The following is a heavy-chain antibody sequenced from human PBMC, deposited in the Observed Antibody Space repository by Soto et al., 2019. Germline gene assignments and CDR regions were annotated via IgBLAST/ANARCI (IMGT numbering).Heavy chain of an antibody. CDR3: AKDVWLGELLGVFDY. CDR1: GFTFRRYA. V-gene: IGHV3-23*01. D-gene: IGHD3-10*01. J-gene: IGHJ4*02. Sequence: QPGGSLRLSCAASGFTFRRYAMSWVRQAPGKGLEWVSGISSSGASTYYADSVKGRFTISRDYSKYTLYLEMNSLRAEDTAVYYCAKDVWLGELLGVFDYWGQGTLVTVSS. CDR2: ISSSGAST.